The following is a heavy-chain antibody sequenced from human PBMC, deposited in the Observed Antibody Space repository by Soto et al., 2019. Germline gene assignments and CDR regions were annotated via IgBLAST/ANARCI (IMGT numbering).Heavy chain of an antibody. CDR3: AKGAASAECIFAS. J-gene: IGHJ4*02. CDR2: ISHDGSNT. CDR1: GFTFRTYA. Sequence: QVQVVESGGGVVQPGRSLRLSCAASGFTFRTYAMHWVRQAPGKGLEWVAVISHDGSNTDYGDSVKGRFTISRDNSKSTLSLPVTSLRPEETGVYYCAKGAASAECIFASWGQGTLLSVSS. D-gene: IGHD2-15*01. V-gene: IGHV3-30*18.